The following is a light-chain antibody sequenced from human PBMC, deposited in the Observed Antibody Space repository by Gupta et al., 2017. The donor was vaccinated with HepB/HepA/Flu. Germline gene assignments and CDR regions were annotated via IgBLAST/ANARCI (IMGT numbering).Light chain of an antibody. CDR3: QVWDTRTDHPVV. J-gene: IGLJ3*02. CDR1: NIGTKS. V-gene: IGLV3-21*03. Sequence: SYLLTQPPSASVAPGRTARIPCAGNNIGTKSVHWYQQRPGQAPLLVIYEDTNRPSGIPGRIAGSNSGNTATLTISRVEAGDEADYYCQVWDTRTDHPVVFGGGTKLTV. CDR2: EDT.